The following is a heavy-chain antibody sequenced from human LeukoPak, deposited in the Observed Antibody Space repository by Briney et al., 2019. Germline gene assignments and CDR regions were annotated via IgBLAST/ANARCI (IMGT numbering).Heavy chain of an antibody. Sequence: PGGSLRLSCAASGFTFSRYNMNWVRQAPGKGREWVSYISYTGRTIYYADSVQGRFTISRDNAENSLYLQMNSLRAEDTAVYYCAREDWLDPWGQGTLVTVSS. V-gene: IGHV3-48*01. J-gene: IGHJ5*02. CDR2: ISYTGRTI. CDR3: AREDWLDP. CDR1: GFTFSRYN.